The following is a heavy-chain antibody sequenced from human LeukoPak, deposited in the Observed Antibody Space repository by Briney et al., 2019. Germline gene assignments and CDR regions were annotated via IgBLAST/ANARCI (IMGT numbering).Heavy chain of an antibody. V-gene: IGHV3-30*02. D-gene: IGHD3-3*01. CDR1: GFTFSSYG. CDR2: IRYDGSNK. J-gene: IGHJ6*03. CDR3: AKAPFWSGYYYYYYMDV. Sequence: PGGSLRLSCAASGFTFSSYGMHWVRQAPGKGLEWAAFIRYDGSNKYYADSVKGRFTISRDNSKNTLYLQMNSLRAEDTAVYYCAKAPFWSGYYYYYYMDVWGKGTTVTVSS.